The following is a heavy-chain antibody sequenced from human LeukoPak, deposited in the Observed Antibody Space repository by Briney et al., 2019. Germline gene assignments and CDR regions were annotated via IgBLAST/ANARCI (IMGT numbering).Heavy chain of an antibody. J-gene: IGHJ4*02. Sequence: PSETLSLICAVSGGTISSYYWNWIRQPPGKGLEWIGYIHDSGSTKYNPSLKSRVAISVDTSKSQFSLKLSSVNAADTAVYYCARWYYSGWAFDYWGQGTLVTVSS. CDR1: GGTISSYY. D-gene: IGHD6-19*01. CDR3: ARWYYSGWAFDY. CDR2: IHDSGST. V-gene: IGHV4-59*08.